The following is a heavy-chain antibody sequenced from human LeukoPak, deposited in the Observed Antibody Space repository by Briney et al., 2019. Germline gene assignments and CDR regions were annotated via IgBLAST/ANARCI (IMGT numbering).Heavy chain of an antibody. CDR2: ISSSGDST. CDR3: AKDRARGGTTDFDY. J-gene: IGHJ4*02. Sequence: GGSLRLSCAASGFTFSIFAMSWVRQAPGKGLEWVSTISSSGDSTYYPDSVKGRFTISRDNSKNTLHLQMNSLRAEDTAVYYCAKDRARGGTTDFDYWGRGTLVTVSS. D-gene: IGHD1-7*01. V-gene: IGHV3-23*01. CDR1: GFTFSIFA.